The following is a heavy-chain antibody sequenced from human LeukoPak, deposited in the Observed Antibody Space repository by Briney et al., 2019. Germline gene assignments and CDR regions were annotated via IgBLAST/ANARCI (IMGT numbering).Heavy chain of an antibody. CDR2: VGSSSSYI. J-gene: IGHJ4*02. CDR1: GFTLSSYA. Sequence: GGSLRLSCAASGFTLSSYALNWVRQAPGKGLEWVSSVGSSSSYIYYAESVKGRFTSFRDNAKSSVYLQMNSLRAEDTAVYYCAKRGTVAGTVTGSNFDYWGQGTLVTVSS. D-gene: IGHD6-19*01. CDR3: AKRGTVAGTVTGSNFDY. V-gene: IGHV3-21*04.